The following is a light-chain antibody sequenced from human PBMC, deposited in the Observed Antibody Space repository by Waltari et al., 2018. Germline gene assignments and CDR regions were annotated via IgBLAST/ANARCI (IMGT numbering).Light chain of an antibody. Sequence: DIVMTQSPDSLAVSLGERATINCKSSQSVLYSSNNKNYLAWYQQKPGQPPKRLIYWASTRESGVPDRVSGSGSGTDFTLTISSLQAEDVAVYYCQQYYSTPTWTFGQGTKVEIK. CDR3: QQYYSTPTWT. V-gene: IGKV4-1*01. CDR1: QSVLYSSNNKNY. CDR2: WAS. J-gene: IGKJ1*01.